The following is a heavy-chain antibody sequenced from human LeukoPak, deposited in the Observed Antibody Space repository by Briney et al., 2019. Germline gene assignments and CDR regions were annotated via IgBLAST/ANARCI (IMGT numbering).Heavy chain of an antibody. CDR1: GFTFSSYW. J-gene: IGHJ6*03. CDR3: ARHRTAAGNAGYMDV. D-gene: IGHD6-13*01. CDR2: IKQDGSEK. V-gene: IGHV3-7*01. Sequence: PGGSLRLSCAASGFTFSSYWMSWVRQAPGKGLEWVANIKQDGSEKYYVDSVKGRFTISRDNAKNSLYLQMNSLRAEDTAVYYCARHRTAAGNAGYMDVWGKGTTVTVSS.